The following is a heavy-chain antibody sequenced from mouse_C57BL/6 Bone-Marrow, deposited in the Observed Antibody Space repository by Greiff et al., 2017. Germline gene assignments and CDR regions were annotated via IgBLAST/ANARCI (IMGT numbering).Heavy chain of an antibody. CDR3: ARDGSSPFDY. J-gene: IGHJ2*01. D-gene: IGHD1-1*01. CDR1: GYSFTGYF. V-gene: IGHV1-20*01. Sequence: EVKVVESGPELVKPGDSVKISCKASGYSFTGYFMNWVMQSHGKSLEWIGRINPYNGDTFYNQKFKGKATLTVDKSSSTAHMELRSLTSEDSAVYYCARDGSSPFDYWGQGTTLTVSS. CDR2: INPYNGDT.